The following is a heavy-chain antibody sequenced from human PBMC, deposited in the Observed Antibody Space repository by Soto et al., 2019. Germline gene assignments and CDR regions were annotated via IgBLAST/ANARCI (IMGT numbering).Heavy chain of an antibody. D-gene: IGHD3-22*01. CDR3: ASGHYDSSGYYLPFDY. CDR2: IYYSGST. Sequence: TLSLTCTVSGGSISSGDYYWSWIRQPPGKGLEWIGYIYYSGSTYYNPSLKSRVTISVDTSKNRFSLKLSSVTAADTAVYYCASGHYDSSGYYLPFDYWGQGTLVTVSS. J-gene: IGHJ4*02. V-gene: IGHV4-30-4*01. CDR1: GGSISSGDYY.